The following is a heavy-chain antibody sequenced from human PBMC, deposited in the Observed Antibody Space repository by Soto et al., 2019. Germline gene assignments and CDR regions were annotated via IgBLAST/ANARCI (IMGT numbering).Heavy chain of an antibody. CDR3: ASDLPSGITMIVVVGYGMDV. D-gene: IGHD3-22*01. Sequence: PGGSLRLSCAASGFTFSSYAMHWVRQAPGKGLEWVAVISYDGSNKYYADSVKGRFTISRDNSKNTLYLQVNSLRAEDTAVYYCASDLPSGITMIVVVGYGMDVWGQGTTITVSS. CDR2: ISYDGSNK. CDR1: GFTFSSYA. V-gene: IGHV3-30-3*01. J-gene: IGHJ6*02.